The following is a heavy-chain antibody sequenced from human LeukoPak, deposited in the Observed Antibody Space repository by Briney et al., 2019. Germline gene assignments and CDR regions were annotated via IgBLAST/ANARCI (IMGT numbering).Heavy chain of an antibody. D-gene: IGHD5-18*01. CDR1: GFTFSSYS. CDR2: ISSSSSYI. J-gene: IGHJ4*02. CDR3: ARDERGYSFFDY. Sequence: PGGSLRLSCAASGFTFSSYSMNWVRQAPGKGLEWVSSISSSSSYIYYADSVKGRFTISRDNAKNSLYLQMNSLRAEDTAVYYCARDERGYSFFDYWGQGTLVTVSS. V-gene: IGHV3-21*01.